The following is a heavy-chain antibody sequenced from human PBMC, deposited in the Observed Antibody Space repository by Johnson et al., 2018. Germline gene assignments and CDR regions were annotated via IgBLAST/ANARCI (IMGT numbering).Heavy chain of an antibody. CDR3: AKHLPGRDAGMDV. CDR1: GFPFDDHA. J-gene: IGHJ6*02. D-gene: IGHD2-15*01. V-gene: IGHV3-9*01. Sequence: VQLVESGGGLVQPGRTLRLSCAASGFPFDDHAMHWIRQGPGKGLEWVSGISWNSGSIGYADSVKGRFTISRDNAKNSLYLQMSSLKTEDTALYYCAKHLPGRDAGMDVWGQGTTVTVSS. CDR2: ISWNSGSI.